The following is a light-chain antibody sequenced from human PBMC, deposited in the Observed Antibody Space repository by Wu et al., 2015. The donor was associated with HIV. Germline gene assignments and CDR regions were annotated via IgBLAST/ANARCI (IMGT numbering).Light chain of an antibody. CDR1: EGVGSW. CDR3: QQANRFPIT. J-gene: IGKJ5*01. V-gene: IGKV1-12*01. Sequence: DIPMTQSPSFVSASVGDRVTITCRASEGVGSWLGWYQKPGQGPKLLIYAADALLPGVPSRFSGSGSGTYFTLTITNLQPEDFATYYCQQANRFPITFGQGTRLDIK. CDR2: AAD.